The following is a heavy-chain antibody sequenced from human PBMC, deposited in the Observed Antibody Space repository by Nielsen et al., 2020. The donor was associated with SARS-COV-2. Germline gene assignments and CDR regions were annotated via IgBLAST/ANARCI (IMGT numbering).Heavy chain of an antibody. J-gene: IGHJ4*02. D-gene: IGHD2-15*01. CDR1: GFTFSSYG. CDR3: AKGGVVAATFFDY. V-gene: IGHV3-30*18. Sequence: GESLKISCAASGFTFSSYGMHWVRQAPGKGLEWVAVISYDGSNKYYADSVKGRFTISRDNSKNTLYLQMNSLRAEDTAVYYCAKGGVVAATFFDYWGQGTLVTVSS. CDR2: ISYDGSNK.